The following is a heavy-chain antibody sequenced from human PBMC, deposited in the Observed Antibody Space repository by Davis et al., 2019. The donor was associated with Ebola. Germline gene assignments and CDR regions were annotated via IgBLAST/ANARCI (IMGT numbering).Heavy chain of an antibody. CDR2: ISAYNGNT. Sequence: GESLKISCKGSGYTFTSYGINWVRQAPGQGLEWMGWISAYNGNTNYAQKLQGRVTMTRNTSISTAYMELSSLRSEDTAVYYCARGPRRWSRRVDYWGQGTLVTVSS. CDR1: GYTFTSYG. J-gene: IGHJ4*02. CDR3: ARGPRRWSRRVDY. V-gene: IGHV1-18*04. D-gene: IGHD2-15*01.